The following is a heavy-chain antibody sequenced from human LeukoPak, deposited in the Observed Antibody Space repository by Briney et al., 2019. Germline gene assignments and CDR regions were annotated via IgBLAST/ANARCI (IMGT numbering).Heavy chain of an antibody. CDR3: ARAQWLDAFDI. J-gene: IGHJ3*02. CDR1: GFTFSSYA. Sequence: GGSLRLSCAASGFTFSSYAMSWVRQAPGKGLEWVSGISTSASSTYYADSVKGRFTISRDNSRNMLYLQMNSLRAEDTAVYYCARAQWLDAFDIWGQGTMVTVSS. D-gene: IGHD5-24*01. CDR2: ISTSASST. V-gene: IGHV3-23*01.